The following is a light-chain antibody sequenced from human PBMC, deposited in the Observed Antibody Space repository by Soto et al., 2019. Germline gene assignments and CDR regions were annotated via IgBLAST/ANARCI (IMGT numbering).Light chain of an antibody. CDR2: GAS. CDR1: QTVSNSY. Sequence: EIVLTQSPGTLSLSPGVRATLSCRASQTVSNSYIAWYQQKPGQAPRLLIYGASSRATGIPDRFSGSGSGTDFTLTIRRLEPEDLAVYHCQQYGSSPWTFGQGTKVEIK. J-gene: IGKJ1*01. CDR3: QQYGSSPWT. V-gene: IGKV3-20*01.